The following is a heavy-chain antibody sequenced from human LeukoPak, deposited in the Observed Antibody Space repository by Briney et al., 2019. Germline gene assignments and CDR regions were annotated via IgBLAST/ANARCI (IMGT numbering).Heavy chain of an antibody. V-gene: IGHV4-31*03. CDR2: IYYSGST. D-gene: IGHD5-18*01. Sequence: SSQTLSLTCTVSGGSISSGGYYWSWIRQHPGKGLEWIGYIYYSGSTYYNPSLKSRVTISVDTSKNQFSLKLSSVTAADTAVYYCAREGVSYGIFDYWGQGTLVTVSS. CDR1: GGSISSGGYY. CDR3: AREGVSYGIFDY. J-gene: IGHJ4*02.